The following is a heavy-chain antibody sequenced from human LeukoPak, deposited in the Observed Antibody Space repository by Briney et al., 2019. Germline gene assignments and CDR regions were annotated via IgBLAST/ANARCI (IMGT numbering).Heavy chain of an antibody. CDR1: GFPFSTYN. J-gene: IGHJ4*02. V-gene: IGHV3-21*01. CDR3: ARDRGSGYFVPDY. Sequence: GGSLRLSCAASGFPFSTYNMNWVRQAPGKGLEWVSSIISAGRTVYYADSVKGRFTISRDNAKNSLYLQMNSLRAEDTAVYYCARDRGSGYFVPDYWGQGTLVTVSS. CDR2: IISAGRTV. D-gene: IGHD3-3*01.